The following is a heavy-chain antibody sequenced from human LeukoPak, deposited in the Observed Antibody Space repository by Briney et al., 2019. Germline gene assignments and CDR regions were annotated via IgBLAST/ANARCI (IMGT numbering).Heavy chain of an antibody. CDR2: ISYDGSNK. CDR3: TRDSAPGDYYYGMDV. CDR1: GFTFSSYA. Sequence: GGSLRLSCAGSGFTFSSYAMHWVRQAPGKGLEWVAVISYDGSNKYYADSVKGRFTISRDNSKNTLYLQMNSLRAEDTAVYYCTRDSAPGDYYYGMDVWGQGTTVTVSS. V-gene: IGHV3-30-3*01. J-gene: IGHJ6*02.